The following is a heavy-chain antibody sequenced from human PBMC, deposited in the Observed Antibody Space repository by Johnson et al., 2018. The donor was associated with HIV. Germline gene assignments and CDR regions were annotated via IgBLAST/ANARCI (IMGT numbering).Heavy chain of an antibody. CDR3: ARDSLGAIPDYAFDI. V-gene: IGHV3-9*01. CDR2: ISWNSGSI. CDR1: GFTFDDYA. Sequence: VQLVESGGGLEQPGRSLRLSCAASGFTFDDYAMHWVRQAPGKGLEWVSGISWNSGSIGYADSVKGRFTISRDNDKNSLYVQMNSLRAEDTAVYYCARDSLGAIPDYAFDIWGQGTMVTVSS. D-gene: IGHD2-2*02. J-gene: IGHJ3*02.